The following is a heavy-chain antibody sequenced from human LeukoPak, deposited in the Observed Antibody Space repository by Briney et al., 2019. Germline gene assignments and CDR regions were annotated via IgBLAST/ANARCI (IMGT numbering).Heavy chain of an antibody. V-gene: IGHV4-59*01. D-gene: IGHD4-17*01. J-gene: IGHJ5*02. CDR2: IYYSGTT. CDR3: ARATTATTRFDP. Sequence: PSETLSLTCSVSGDSITSYYWNWIRQPPGKGLEWIGCIYYSGTTNYNPSLKSRLTISLDTSKNQFSLKLSSMTAADTAVYYCARATTATTRFDPWGQGTLVIVSS. CDR1: GDSITSYY.